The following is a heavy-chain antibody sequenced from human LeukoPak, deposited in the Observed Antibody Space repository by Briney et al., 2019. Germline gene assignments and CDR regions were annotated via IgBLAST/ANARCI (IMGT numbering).Heavy chain of an antibody. V-gene: IGHV3-21*01. CDR3: ARDGNTYGDYHYFDY. D-gene: IGHD4-17*01. CDR1: GFSFSSYS. J-gene: IGHJ4*02. CDR2: IISSVNYI. Sequence: GALRLSCSAFGFSFSSYSINWVRQAPGKGVEGVSSIISSVNYIYYADSVKGRFTISRDNAKNSLYLQMNSLRAEDTAVYYCARDGNTYGDYHYFDYWGQGTLVTVSS.